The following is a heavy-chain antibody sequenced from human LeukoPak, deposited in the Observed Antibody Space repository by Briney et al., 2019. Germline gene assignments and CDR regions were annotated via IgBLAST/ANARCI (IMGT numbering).Heavy chain of an antibody. CDR1: GYSDNLYG. J-gene: IGHJ4*02. Sequence: ASVTVSFTTSGYSDNLYGITWVRQVAGQGLEWMGWISAQHGQTEYSPNSQDRVTMTTDTYTNTAYMELRSLRSDDTAVYYCAGSLGYCTSNVCYLKYWGQGTLVTVSS. CDR2: ISAQHGQT. V-gene: IGHV1-18*01. D-gene: IGHD2-8*01. CDR3: AGSLGYCTSNVCYLKY.